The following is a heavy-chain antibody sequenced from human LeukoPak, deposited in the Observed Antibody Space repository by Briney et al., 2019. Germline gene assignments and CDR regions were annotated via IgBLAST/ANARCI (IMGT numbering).Heavy chain of an antibody. CDR1: GGSISSSSYY. V-gene: IGHV4-39*07. CDR3: ARARDVWGSYRLFDY. Sequence: KPSETLSLTCTVSGGSISSSSYYWGWIRQPPGKGLEWIGSIYYSGSTYYNPSLKSRVTISVDTSKNQFSLKLSSVTAADTAVYYCARARDVWGSYRLFDYWGQGTLVTVSS. D-gene: IGHD3-16*02. J-gene: IGHJ4*02. CDR2: IYYSGST.